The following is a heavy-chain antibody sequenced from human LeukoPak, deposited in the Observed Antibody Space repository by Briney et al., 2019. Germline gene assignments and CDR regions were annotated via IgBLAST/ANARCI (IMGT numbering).Heavy chain of an antibody. Sequence: PSQTLSLTCTVSGASISSGGYFWSWIRQPAGKGAEWIGRIETSGSTNYNPSLKSRVTISVDTSKNQFSLKLRSVTAADTAVYYCARALCINGICEWFDPWGQGTLVTVSS. CDR1: GASISSGGYF. D-gene: IGHD2-8*01. CDR3: ARALCINGICEWFDP. V-gene: IGHV4-61*02. J-gene: IGHJ5*02. CDR2: IETSGST.